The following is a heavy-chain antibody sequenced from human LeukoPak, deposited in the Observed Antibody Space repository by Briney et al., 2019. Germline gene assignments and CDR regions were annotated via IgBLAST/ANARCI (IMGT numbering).Heavy chain of an antibody. Sequence: GGSLRLSCAASGFTVSSNYMSWVRQAPGKGLEWVSVIYSGGSTYYADSVKGRFTIPRDNSKNTLYLQMNSLRAEDTAVYYCAREAGILFNWFDPWGQGTLVTVSS. J-gene: IGHJ5*02. CDR3: AREAGILFNWFDP. V-gene: IGHV3-66*02. D-gene: IGHD6-19*01. CDR2: IYSGGST. CDR1: GFTVSSNY.